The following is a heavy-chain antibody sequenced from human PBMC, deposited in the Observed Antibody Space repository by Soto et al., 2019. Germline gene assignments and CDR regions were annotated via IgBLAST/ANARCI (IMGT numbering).Heavy chain of an antibody. CDR1: GGSISSSSYY. D-gene: IGHD3-10*01. CDR2: IDYSGST. V-gene: IGHV4-39*01. Sequence: QLQLQESGPGLVKPSETLSLTCTVSGGSISSSSYYWGWIRQPPGKVLEWIGSIDYSGSTYYNPSSKSRVTISVDTSKNQSSLKQGSVTAADTAVYYCARQNCDYGSGPVPWNYAFDIWGQGTMVTVSS. CDR3: ARQNCDYGSGPVPWNYAFDI. J-gene: IGHJ3*02.